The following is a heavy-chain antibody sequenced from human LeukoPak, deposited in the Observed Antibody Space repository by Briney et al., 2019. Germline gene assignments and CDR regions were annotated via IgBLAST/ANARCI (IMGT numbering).Heavy chain of an antibody. D-gene: IGHD3-22*01. CDR2: ISGSGGST. J-gene: IGHJ3*02. CDR1: GFTFSSYA. CDR3: AKDIPTYYYDSSAPSDAFDI. V-gene: IGHV3-23*01. Sequence: GGSLRLSCAASGFTFSSYAMSWVRQAPGKGLEWVSAISGSGGSTYYADSVKGRFTISRDNSKNTLYLQMNSLRAEDTAVYYCAKDIPTYYYDSSAPSDAFDIWGQGTMVTVSS.